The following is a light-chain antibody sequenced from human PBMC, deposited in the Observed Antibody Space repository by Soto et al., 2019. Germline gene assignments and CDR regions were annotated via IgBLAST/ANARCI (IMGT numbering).Light chain of an antibody. CDR1: HDINNF. CDR3: QKYNSVPYT. CDR2: AAS. V-gene: IGKV1-27*01. Sequence: EIRLTQSPSSLSASVGDRVTIACRASHDINNFLAWYRQRPGKVPELLMYAASSLKSGVPSRFSGRGSGTDFTLTIDSLQPEDFATYFCQKYNSVPYTFGQGTKLEIK. J-gene: IGKJ2*01.